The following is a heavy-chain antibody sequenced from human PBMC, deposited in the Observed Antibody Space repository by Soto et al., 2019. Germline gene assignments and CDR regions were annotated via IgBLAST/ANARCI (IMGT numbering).Heavy chain of an antibody. CDR2: IFSNDEK. CDR1: GFSLSNAGLG. J-gene: IGHJ5*02. CDR3: ASTYTTSWYWFDP. Sequence: QVTVKESGPVLVKPTETLTLTCTVSGFSLSNAGLGVSWIRQPPGKALEWLAHIFSNDEKSYSTSLKSRLTISKDTPKSQVVLPMTNMDPVDTATYYCASTYTTSWYWFDPWGQGTLVTVSS. D-gene: IGHD6-13*01. V-gene: IGHV2-26*04.